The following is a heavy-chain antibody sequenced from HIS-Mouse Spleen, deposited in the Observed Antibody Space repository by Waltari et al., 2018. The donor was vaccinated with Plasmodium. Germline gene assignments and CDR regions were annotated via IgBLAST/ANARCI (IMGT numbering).Heavy chain of an antibody. CDR1: GGSISSSRSS. CDR2: IYYSGST. Sequence: QLQLQESGPGLVTPSETLSLTCPVAGGSISSSRSSWGWIRQPPGKGLEWIGSIYYSGSTYYNPSLKSRVTISVDTSKNQFSLKLSSVTAADTAVYYCARDRITGTSYFDYWGQGTLVTVSS. CDR3: ARDRITGTSYFDY. J-gene: IGHJ4*02. D-gene: IGHD1-7*01. V-gene: IGHV4-39*07.